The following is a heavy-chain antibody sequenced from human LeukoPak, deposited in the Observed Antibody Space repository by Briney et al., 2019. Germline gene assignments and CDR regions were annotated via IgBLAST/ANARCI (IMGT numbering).Heavy chain of an antibody. CDR2: INWNGGST. Sequence: PGGSLRLSCAASGFTFYDYGMSWVRHAPGKGLEWVSGINWNGGSTAYADSVKGRFTISRDNAKNSLYLQMNSLRAEDTALYYCARTYYYDSSPFDYWGQGTLVTVSS. D-gene: IGHD3-22*01. CDR1: GFTFYDYG. J-gene: IGHJ4*02. CDR3: ARTYYYDSSPFDY. V-gene: IGHV3-20*04.